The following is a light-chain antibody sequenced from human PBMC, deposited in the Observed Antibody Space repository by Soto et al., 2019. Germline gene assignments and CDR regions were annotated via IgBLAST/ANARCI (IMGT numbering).Light chain of an antibody. Sequence: DIQLTQSPSFLSASVGDRVIITCRASQDIDNYLAWYQKKPGKAPNLLIYAASTLQSGVPSRFTGSASGTEFTLSISSLQPEDVATYHCQQLASYPITFGQGTRLEIK. CDR1: QDIDNY. V-gene: IGKV1-9*01. J-gene: IGKJ5*01. CDR2: AAS. CDR3: QQLASYPIT.